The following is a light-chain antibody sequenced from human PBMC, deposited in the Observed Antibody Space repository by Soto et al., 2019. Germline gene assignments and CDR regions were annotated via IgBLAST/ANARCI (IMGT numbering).Light chain of an antibody. V-gene: IGKV3-15*01. CDR3: QQYSSSPS. J-gene: IGKJ5*01. CDR2: GAS. Sequence: EVMMSRSPTALSVSTGERATLSCRASQSVSTNLAWYQQKPGQVPSLLIYGASTKASGIPARFSGSGSGTESTLTIGSLQSEDFAVYYCQQYSSSPSFGQGTRLANK. CDR1: QSVSTN.